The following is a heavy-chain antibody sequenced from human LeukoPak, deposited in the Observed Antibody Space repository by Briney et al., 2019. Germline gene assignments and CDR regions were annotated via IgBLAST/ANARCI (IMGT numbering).Heavy chain of an antibody. Sequence: QPGGSLRLSCAASGFTFSPYWMHWVRQAPGKGLVWVSRINGDGSSTDYADSVKGRFTISRDNAKNTLYLQMNSLTAEDTAVYYCARHGHSGSSWLNWFDPWGQGTLVTVSS. CDR3: ARHGHSGSSWLNWFDP. J-gene: IGHJ5*02. CDR1: GFTFSPYW. CDR2: INGDGSST. V-gene: IGHV3-74*01. D-gene: IGHD6-13*01.